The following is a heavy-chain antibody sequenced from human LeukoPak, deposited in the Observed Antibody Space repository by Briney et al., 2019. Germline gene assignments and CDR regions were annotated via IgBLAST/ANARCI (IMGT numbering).Heavy chain of an antibody. Sequence: SSETLSLTCTVSGGSISNPYWNWIRQPPGKGLEWIAYNYYTGSTNYNPSLKPRATITSDTSKTHFALKLSSVTAADTAVYYCARAVPEGVDYGDYVGDAFDIWGQGTMVAVSS. CDR2: NYYTGST. CDR3: ARAVPEGVDYGDYVGDAFDI. J-gene: IGHJ3*02. CDR1: GGSISNPY. D-gene: IGHD4-17*01. V-gene: IGHV4-59*11.